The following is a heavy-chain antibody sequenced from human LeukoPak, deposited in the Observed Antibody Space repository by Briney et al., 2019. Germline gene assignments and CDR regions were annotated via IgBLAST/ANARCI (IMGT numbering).Heavy chain of an antibody. D-gene: IGHD2-15*01. J-gene: IGHJ4*02. V-gene: IGHV4-34*01. Sequence: SETLYLTCAVYGGCFRGYYWSRIRQTPGRGQAGIGEINHSGSTKYNPSLKSRVTISVDTRKNQFSLVLASVTAADTAMYYCARGGRYCSGGSCYLDYWGKGTLVTVSS. CDR1: GGCFRGYY. CDR3: ARGGRYCSGGSCYLDY. CDR2: INHSGST.